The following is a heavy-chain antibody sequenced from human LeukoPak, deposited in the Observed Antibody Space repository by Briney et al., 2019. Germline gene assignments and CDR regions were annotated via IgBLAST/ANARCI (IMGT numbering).Heavy chain of an antibody. D-gene: IGHD6-6*01. CDR3: ARGPNSNWSGLDF. CDR1: GFMFSSNW. CDR2: INNSGGRT. V-gene: IGHV3-23*01. Sequence: GGSLRLSCAASGFMFSSNWMSWVRQGPGKGPEWVSGINNSGGRTYYADSVKGRFTISRDNSKNTLYLQVNNLRAEDTAVYYCARGPNSNWSGLDFWGQGTLLTVSS. J-gene: IGHJ4*02.